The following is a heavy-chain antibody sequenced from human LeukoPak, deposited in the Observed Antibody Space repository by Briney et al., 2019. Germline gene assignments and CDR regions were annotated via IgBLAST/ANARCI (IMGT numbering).Heavy chain of an antibody. J-gene: IGHJ4*02. Sequence: SETLSLTCTVSGGSITSSSYYWGWIRQPPGKGLEWIGSIYYSGSTYYNPSLKRRVTISIDTSKNQFSLKLSSVTAADTAVYYCARRGDTAMVTGYFDYWGQGTLVTVSS. D-gene: IGHD5-18*01. CDR3: ARRGDTAMVTGYFDY. CDR2: IYYSGST. V-gene: IGHV4-39*01. CDR1: GGSITSSSYY.